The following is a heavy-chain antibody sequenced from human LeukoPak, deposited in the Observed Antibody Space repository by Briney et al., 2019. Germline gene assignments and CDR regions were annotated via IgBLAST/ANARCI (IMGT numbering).Heavy chain of an antibody. D-gene: IGHD6-19*01. V-gene: IGHV6-1*01. J-gene: IGHJ4*02. CDR2: TYYRSKWYN. Sequence: SQTLSLTCAISGDSVSSNSAAWNWIRQSPSRGLAWLGRTYYRSKWYNDYAVSVKSRITINPDTSKNQFSLQLNSVTPEDTAVYYCARTTVDSSGWYVPFDYWGQGTLVTVSS. CDR3: ARTTVDSSGWYVPFDY. CDR1: GDSVSSNSAA.